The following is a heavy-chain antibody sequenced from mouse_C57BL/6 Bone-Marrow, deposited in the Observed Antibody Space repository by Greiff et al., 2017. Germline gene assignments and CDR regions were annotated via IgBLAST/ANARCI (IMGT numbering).Heavy chain of an antibody. CDR3: ASWVYAMDY. CDR1: GYTFTSYW. D-gene: IGHD4-1*01. J-gene: IGHJ4*01. CDR2: IDPSDSYT. Sequence: QVQLQQPGAELVKPGASVKLSCKASGYTFTSYWMPWVKQRPGQGLEWIGEIDPSDSYTNNNQKFKGKATLPVDTSPSTAYMQLSSLTSEDSAVYYCASWVYAMDYWGQGTSVTVSS. V-gene: IGHV1-50*01.